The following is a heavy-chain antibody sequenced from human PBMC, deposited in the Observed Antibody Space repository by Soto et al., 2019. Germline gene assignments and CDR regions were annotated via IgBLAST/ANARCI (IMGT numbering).Heavy chain of an antibody. CDR1: GFTFSSYG. D-gene: IGHD3-22*01. J-gene: IGHJ3*02. Sequence: GGSLRLSCAASGFTFSSYGMHWVRQAPGKGLEWVAVIWYDGSNKYYADSVKGRFTISRDNSKNTLYLQMNSLRAEDTAVYYCARDCNYYDSSGYYPTADDAFDIWGQGTMVTVSS. CDR3: ARDCNYYDSSGYYPTADDAFDI. V-gene: IGHV3-33*01. CDR2: IWYDGSNK.